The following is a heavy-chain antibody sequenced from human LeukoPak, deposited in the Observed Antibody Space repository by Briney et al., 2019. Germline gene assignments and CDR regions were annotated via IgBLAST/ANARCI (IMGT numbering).Heavy chain of an antibody. D-gene: IGHD3-10*01. V-gene: IGHV4-39*01. CDR1: RGSLSSSNYY. J-gene: IGHJ6*03. CDR3: ARQISDYYYYYMDV. Sequence: SETLSHTCTVSRGSLSSSNYYWGWARHPPGTGLGWLGTIYYSGTTYYNPSLESRVTISEDTSKNQFSLTLRSVTAADTAVYYCARQISDYYYYYMDVWGKGTTVTVSS. CDR2: IYYSGTT.